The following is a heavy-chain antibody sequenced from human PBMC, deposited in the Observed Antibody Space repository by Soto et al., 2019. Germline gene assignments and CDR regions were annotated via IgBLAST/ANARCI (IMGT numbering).Heavy chain of an antibody. CDR2: INPNSGGT. D-gene: IGHD2-2*01. CDR1: GYTFTGYY. V-gene: IGHV1-2*02. J-gene: IGHJ4*02. Sequence: ASVKVSCKASGYTFTGYYMHWVRQAPGQGLEWMGWINPNSGGTNYAQKFQGRVTMTRDTSISTAYMELSRLRSDDTAVYYCARVGIVVVPAATKLFDYWGQGTLVTISS. CDR3: ARVGIVVVPAATKLFDY.